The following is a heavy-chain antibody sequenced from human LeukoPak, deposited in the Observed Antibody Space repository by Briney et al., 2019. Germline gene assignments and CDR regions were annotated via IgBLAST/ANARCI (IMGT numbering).Heavy chain of an antibody. Sequence: GASVKVSCKASGYTFTGYYMHWVRQAPGQGLEWMGWINTSTGNPTYAQGFTGRFVFSLDTSVSTAYLQISSLKAEDTAVYYCANENWFDPWGQGTLVTVSS. CDR2: INTSTGNP. J-gene: IGHJ5*02. CDR3: ANENWFDP. V-gene: IGHV7-4-1*02. CDR1: GYTFTGYY.